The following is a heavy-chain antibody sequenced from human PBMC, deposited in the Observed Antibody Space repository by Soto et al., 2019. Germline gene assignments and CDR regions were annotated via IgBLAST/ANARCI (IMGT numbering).Heavy chain of an antibody. J-gene: IGHJ4*02. V-gene: IGHV1-69*06. D-gene: IGHD3-22*01. CDR1: GGTFSSYA. CDR2: IIPIFGTA. CDR3: ATPGPPYDSSGYYYYFDY. Sequence: SVKVSCKASGGTFSSYAISWVRQAPGQGLEWMGGIIPIFGTANYAQKFQGRVTITADKSASTAYMELSSLRSEDTAVYYCATPGPPYDSSGYYYYFDYWGQGTLVTVSS.